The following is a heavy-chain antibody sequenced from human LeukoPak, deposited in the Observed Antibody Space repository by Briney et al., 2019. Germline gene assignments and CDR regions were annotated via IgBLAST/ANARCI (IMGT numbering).Heavy chain of an antibody. J-gene: IGHJ4*02. D-gene: IGHD6-13*01. CDR3: ARDRKGYPLDY. CDR1: GGSISSGGYY. CDR2: IYYSGSP. Sequence: SETLSLTCTVSGGSISSGGYYWSWIRQHPGKDLEWIGYIYYSGSPYYNPSLRNRVTISLDTSKNHFSLKLSSVTAADTAVYYCARDRKGYPLDYWGQGTLVTVSS. V-gene: IGHV4-31*03.